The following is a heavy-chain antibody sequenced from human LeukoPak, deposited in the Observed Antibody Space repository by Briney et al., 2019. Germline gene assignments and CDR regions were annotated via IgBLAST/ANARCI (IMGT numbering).Heavy chain of an antibody. CDR1: GGSVSSYY. V-gene: IGHV4-59*02. CDR2: IYYSGST. Sequence: SETLSLTCTVSGGSVSSYYWSWIRQPPGKGLEWIGYIYYSGSTNYNPSLKSRVSISVDTSKNQFSLKLSSVTAADTAVYHCARDNWNYGSSMDVWGQGTTVTVSS. J-gene: IGHJ6*02. CDR3: ARDNWNYGSSMDV. D-gene: IGHD1-7*01.